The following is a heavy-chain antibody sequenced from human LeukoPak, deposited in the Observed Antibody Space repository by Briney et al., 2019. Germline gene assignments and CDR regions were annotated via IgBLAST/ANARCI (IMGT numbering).Heavy chain of an antibody. D-gene: IGHD2-8*01. CDR3: ASSHCTNGVCYSRRGGFDY. CDR1: GYTFTIYY. J-gene: IGHJ4*02. V-gene: IGHV1-46*01. CDR2: INTSGGST. Sequence: ASVTLSFKSSGYTFTIYYMHWMRQPPAQGLEWMGIINTSGGSTSYAQKFQGRVTMTRDTSTSTVYMELSSLRSEDTAVYYCASSHCTNGVCYSRRGGFDYWGQGTLVTVSS.